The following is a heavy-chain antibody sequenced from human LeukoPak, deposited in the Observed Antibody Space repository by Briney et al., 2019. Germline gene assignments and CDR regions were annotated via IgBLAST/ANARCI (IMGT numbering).Heavy chain of an antibody. CDR3: ARVPRIAARPSYYYYGMDV. J-gene: IGHJ6*02. V-gene: IGHV4-34*01. CDR1: GGSFSGYY. CDR2: INHSGST. Sequence: PSETLSLTCAVYGGSFSGYYWSWIRQPPGKGLEWIGEINHSGSTNYNLSLKSRVTISVDTSKNQFSLKLSSVTAADTAVYYCARVPRIAARPSYYYYGMDVWGQGTTVTVSS. D-gene: IGHD6-6*01.